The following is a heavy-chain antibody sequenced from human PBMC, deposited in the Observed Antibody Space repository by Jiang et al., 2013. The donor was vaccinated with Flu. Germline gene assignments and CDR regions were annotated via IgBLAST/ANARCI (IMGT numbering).Heavy chain of an antibody. CDR3: ARDTDYGFDY. Sequence: GLAQPGGSLRLSCAASGFIFSREPMNWVRQAPGKGLEWVSNIRDSGTVMSYADSVKGRFTISRDNAKNSLYLQLNTLRVEDTAVYYCARDTDYGFDYWGQGILVTVSS. J-gene: IGHJ4*02. CDR1: GFIFSREP. V-gene: IGHV3-48*01. D-gene: IGHD3-16*01. CDR2: IRDSGTVM.